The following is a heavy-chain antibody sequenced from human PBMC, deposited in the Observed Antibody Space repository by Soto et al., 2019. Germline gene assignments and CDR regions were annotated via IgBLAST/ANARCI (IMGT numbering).Heavy chain of an antibody. CDR3: AVSSRRTTLLVAATADP. CDR2: INPGGGTT. D-gene: IGHD1-7*01. Sequence: ASVKVSCKASGYTFTSYYMHWVRQAPGQGLEWMGIINPGGGTTSYAQKFQGRVTMTRDTSTSTVYMELSSLRSEDTAVYYCAVSSRRTTLLVAATADPWGQGTLVTVSS. V-gene: IGHV1-46*03. CDR1: GYTFTSYY. J-gene: IGHJ5*02.